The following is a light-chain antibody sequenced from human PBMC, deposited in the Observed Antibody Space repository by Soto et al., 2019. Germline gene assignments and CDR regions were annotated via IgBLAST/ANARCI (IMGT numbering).Light chain of an antibody. V-gene: IGKV3-11*01. Sequence: EIVLTQYPSTLSLSPGKRATLSCRASQSVSSYLALYQQKPGQAPRLLIYDASNRATGIPARFSGSGSGTDFTLTISSLEPEDFAVYYCQQRSNWPPWTFGHGTKVDIK. CDR2: DAS. CDR3: QQRSNWPPWT. CDR1: QSVSSY. J-gene: IGKJ1*01.